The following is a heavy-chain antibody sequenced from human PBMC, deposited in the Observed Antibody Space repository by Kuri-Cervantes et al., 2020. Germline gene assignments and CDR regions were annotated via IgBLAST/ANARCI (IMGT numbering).Heavy chain of an antibody. V-gene: IGHV4-34*01. CDR3: AKGRYDSSGYYYPPDAFDI. J-gene: IGHJ3*02. D-gene: IGHD3-22*01. CDR1: GGSFSGYY. Sequence: SETLSLTCAVYGGSFSGYYWSWIRQPPGKGLEWIGKINHSGSSNYNPSLKSRVTIFVDTSKYQFSLNLSSVTAADTAVYYCAKGRYDSSGYYYPPDAFDIWGQGTMVTVSS. CDR2: INHSGSS.